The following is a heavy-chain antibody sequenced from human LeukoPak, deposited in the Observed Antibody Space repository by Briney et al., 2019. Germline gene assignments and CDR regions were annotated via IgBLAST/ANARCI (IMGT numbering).Heavy chain of an antibody. J-gene: IGHJ4*02. D-gene: IGHD2-2*01. CDR2: IYYSGST. V-gene: IGHV4-39*01. Sequence: SETLSLTCTVSGGSISSSSYYWGWIRQPPGKGLEWIGSIYYSGSTYYNPSFKSRVTISVDTSKNQFSLKLSSVTAADTAVYYCARQLGYCSSTSCYADKVDYWGQGTLVTVSS. CDR1: GGSISSSSYY. CDR3: ARQLGYCSSTSCYADKVDY.